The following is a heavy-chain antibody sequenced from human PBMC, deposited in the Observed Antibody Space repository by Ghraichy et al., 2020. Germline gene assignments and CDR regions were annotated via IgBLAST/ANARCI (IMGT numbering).Heavy chain of an antibody. CDR1: GFTFTSYA. V-gene: IGHV3-30*04. CDR3: ARESVPTTLDH. D-gene: IGHD1-1*01. J-gene: IGHJ4*02. CDR2: ISADGSLK. Sequence: GGSLRLSCAASGFTFTSYAMHWVRPVPGKGLEWVAIISADGSLKHYADSVKGRFTISRDNSKHTVYLEMNSLRPEDTAVYYCARESVPTTLDHWGQGTLVTVSS.